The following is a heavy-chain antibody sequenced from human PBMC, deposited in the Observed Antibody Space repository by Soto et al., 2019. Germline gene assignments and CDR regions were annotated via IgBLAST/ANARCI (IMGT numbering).Heavy chain of an antibody. Sequence: SETLSLTCAVSGGPISSRTYSWGWIRQPPGESLEWIGTIYSNDNTHYNQSLLSRVTISVDTSKNQYSLKLSSVTAADTAVYYCARMSVTMVRGVLENYYYYGMDVWGQGTTVTVSS. CDR2: IYSNDNT. CDR1: GGPISSRTYS. J-gene: IGHJ6*02. D-gene: IGHD3-10*01. CDR3: ARMSVTMVRGVLENYYYYGMDV. V-gene: IGHV4-39*01.